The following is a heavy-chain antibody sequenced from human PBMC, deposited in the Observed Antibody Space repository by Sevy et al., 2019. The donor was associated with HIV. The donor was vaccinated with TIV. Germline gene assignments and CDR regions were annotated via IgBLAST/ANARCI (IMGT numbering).Heavy chain of an antibody. V-gene: IGHV3-23*01. D-gene: IGHD2-8*01. J-gene: IGHJ4*02. Sequence: GGSLRLSCAASGFTFSKYSMSWVRQPPGKGLEWVATLSFGCGEINYADSVKGRFTITRDNSKSSVYLQMNNLRPEDTAVYYCAREGCTKPHDYWGQGTLVTVSS. CDR3: AREGCTKPHDY. CDR1: GFTFSKYS. CDR2: LSFGCGEI.